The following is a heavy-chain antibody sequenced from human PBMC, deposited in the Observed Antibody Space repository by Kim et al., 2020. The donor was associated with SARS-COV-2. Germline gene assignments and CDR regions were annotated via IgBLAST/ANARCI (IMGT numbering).Heavy chain of an antibody. Sequence: ASVKVSCKASGYTFTGYYMHWVRQAPGQGLEWMGRINPNSGGTNYAQKFQGRVTMTRDTSISTAYMELSRLRSDDTAVYYCASGPRGSGSYYPSDYWGQGTLVTVSS. D-gene: IGHD3-10*01. CDR2: INPNSGGT. V-gene: IGHV1-2*06. J-gene: IGHJ4*02. CDR3: ASGPRGSGSYYPSDY. CDR1: GYTFTGYY.